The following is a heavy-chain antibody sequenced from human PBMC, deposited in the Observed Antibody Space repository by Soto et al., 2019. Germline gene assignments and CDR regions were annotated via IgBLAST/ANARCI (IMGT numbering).Heavy chain of an antibody. D-gene: IGHD1-1*01. CDR1: GGSIISSSYY. CDR2: IYYSGST. J-gene: IGHJ4*02. CDR3: ASNLFYFDY. Sequence: PSETLSLTCTVSGGSIISSSYYWGWIRQPPGKGLEWIGSIYYSGSTYYNPSLKSRVTISVDTSKNQFSLKLSSVTAADTAVYYCASNLFYFDYWGQGTLVTVSS. V-gene: IGHV4-39*01.